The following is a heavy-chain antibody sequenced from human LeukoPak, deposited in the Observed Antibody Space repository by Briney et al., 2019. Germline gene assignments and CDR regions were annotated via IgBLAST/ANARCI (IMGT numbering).Heavy chain of an antibody. CDR1: GFTFSSYA. Sequence: GGSLRLSCAASGFTFSSYAMSWVRQAPGKGLEWVSAISDSGNTYHADSVKDRFTISRDSSKNTLFLQMNRLRPEDAAAYYCAKAPVTTCRGAYCYPFDYWGQGTLVTVSS. CDR2: ISDSGNT. D-gene: IGHD2-21*01. J-gene: IGHJ4*02. CDR3: AKAPVTTCRGAYCYPFDY. V-gene: IGHV3-23*01.